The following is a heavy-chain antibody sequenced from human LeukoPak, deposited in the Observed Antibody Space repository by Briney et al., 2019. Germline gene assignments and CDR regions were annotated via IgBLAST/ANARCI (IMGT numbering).Heavy chain of an antibody. D-gene: IGHD3-22*01. J-gene: IGHJ4*02. V-gene: IGHV3-23*01. CDR1: GFTFSSYA. CDR3: ARDTHDSSGCFDY. Sequence: PGGSLRLSCAASGFTFSSYAMSWVRQAPGKGLEWVSAISGSGGSTYYADSVKGRFTISRDNSKNTLYLQMNSLRAEDTAVYYCARDTHDSSGCFDYWGQGTLVTVSS. CDR2: ISGSGGST.